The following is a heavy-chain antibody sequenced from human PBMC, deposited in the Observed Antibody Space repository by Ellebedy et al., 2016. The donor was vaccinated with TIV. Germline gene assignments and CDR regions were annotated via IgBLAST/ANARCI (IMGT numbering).Heavy chain of an antibody. J-gene: IGHJ5*02. CDR3: ARGPHRRFDA. V-gene: IGHV4-30-2*01. Sequence: SETLSLTCVVSGDSIDSGSYSWSWIRHPPGKALEWIGYIYHSGSTWYNPSFQGRVTISVDTSKNQFSLRLNPVTAADTAVYYCARGPHRRFDAWGQGSLVTVSS. CDR2: IYHSGST. CDR1: GDSIDSGSYS.